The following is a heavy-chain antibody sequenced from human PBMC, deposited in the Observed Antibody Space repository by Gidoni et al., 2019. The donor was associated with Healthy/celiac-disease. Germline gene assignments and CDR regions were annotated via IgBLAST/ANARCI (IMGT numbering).Heavy chain of an antibody. CDR3: ARRYDYGDLSDAFVI. D-gene: IGHD4-17*01. V-gene: IGHV4-34*01. CDR2: INHRGST. CDR1: GGSFSGYY. Sequence: QVQLQQWGAGLLKPSETLSLTCAVDGGSFSGYYWSWLRQPPGKGLEWIGAINHRGSTHYNPSRKSRVTISVDPSKNQFSLKLSAVTAADTAVYYCARRYDYGDLSDAFVIWGQGTMVTVSS. J-gene: IGHJ3*02.